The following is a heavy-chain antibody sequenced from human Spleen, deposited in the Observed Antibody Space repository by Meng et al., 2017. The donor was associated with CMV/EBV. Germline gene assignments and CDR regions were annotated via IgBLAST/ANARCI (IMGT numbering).Heavy chain of an antibody. CDR1: GFTFDDYA. V-gene: IGHV3-9*01. CDR3: ARGGYCSSTSCYTYGHYYYYYGMDV. CDR2: ISWNSASV. J-gene: IGHJ6*02. D-gene: IGHD2-2*02. Sequence: SLKISCAASGFTFDDYAMHWVRQAPGKGLEWVSGISWNSASVGYMDSVRGRFTISRDNAKNSLYLQMNSLRAEDTAVYYCARGGYCSSTSCYTYGHYYYYYGMDVWGQGTTVTVSS.